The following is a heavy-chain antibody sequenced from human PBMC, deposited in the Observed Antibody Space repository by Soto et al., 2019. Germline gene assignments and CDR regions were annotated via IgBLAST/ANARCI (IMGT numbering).Heavy chain of an antibody. V-gene: IGHV4-38-2*01. CDR1: GYSISSGYY. J-gene: IGHJ5*02. CDR3: ARGDIVVVVAAFDP. Sequence: SDPLSLTCAVSGYSISSGYYWGWIQQPPGKGLEWIGSIYHSGSTYYNPSLKSRVTISVDTSKNQFSLKLSSVTAADTAVYYCARGDIVVVVAAFDPWGQGTLVTVS. CDR2: IYHSGST. D-gene: IGHD2-15*01.